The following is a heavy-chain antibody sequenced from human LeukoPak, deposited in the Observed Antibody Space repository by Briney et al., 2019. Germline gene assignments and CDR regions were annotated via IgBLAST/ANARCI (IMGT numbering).Heavy chain of an antibody. D-gene: IGHD6-13*01. V-gene: IGHV3-23*01. CDR3: AKDGSIADKYYYYYGMDV. CDR2: LSGSGGSA. Sequence: GGSLRLSCAASGFTFSNYAMTWVRQAPGKGLEWVSILSGSGGSAYYADSVKGRFTISRDNSKNTLYLQMNSLRAEDTAVYYCAKDGSIADKYYYYYGMDVWGQGTTVTVSS. CDR1: GFTFSNYA. J-gene: IGHJ6*02.